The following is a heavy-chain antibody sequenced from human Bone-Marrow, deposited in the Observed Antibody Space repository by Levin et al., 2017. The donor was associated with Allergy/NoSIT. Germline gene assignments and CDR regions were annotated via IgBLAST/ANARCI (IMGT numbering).Heavy chain of an antibody. CDR3: TTVGLSYYYAMDV. V-gene: IGHV3-15*05. J-gene: IGHJ6*02. Sequence: PGGSLRLSCVASGFTFSNVWMTWVRQAPGKGLEWVGLIKRKIDGETTDYAAPVKGRFSISRDDSKTTLYLQMSSLRTEDTAVYYCTTVGLSYYYAMDVWGQGTTVTVSS. CDR2: IKRKIDGETT. CDR1: GFTFSNVW.